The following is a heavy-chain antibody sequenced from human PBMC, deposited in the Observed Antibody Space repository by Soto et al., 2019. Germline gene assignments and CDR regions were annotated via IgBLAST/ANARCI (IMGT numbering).Heavy chain of an antibody. CDR1: GFTFSTYG. V-gene: IGHV3-7*01. J-gene: IGHJ4*02. CDR2: IKQDGTEK. D-gene: IGHD6-13*01. CDR3: AGALSAAGSL. Sequence: GGSLRLSCVGSGFTFSTYGRHWVRQAPGKGLEWVANIKQDGTEKYYVDPVKGRFTISRDNAKSSLYLQMNSLRAEDTAVYYCAGALSAAGSLWGQGILLTVSS.